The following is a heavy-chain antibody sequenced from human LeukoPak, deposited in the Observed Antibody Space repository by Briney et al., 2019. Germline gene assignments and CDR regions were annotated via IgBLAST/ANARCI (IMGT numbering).Heavy chain of an antibody. V-gene: IGHV4-61*02. CDR3: ARGVPGYSSSWDL. D-gene: IGHD6-13*01. CDR2: IYTSGST. J-gene: IGHJ4*02. CDR1: GGSISSGSYY. Sequence: SQTLSLTCTVSGGSISSGSYYWSWIRQPAGKGLEWIGRIYTSGSTNYNPSLKSRVTMSVDTSKNQFSLKLSSVTAADTAVYYCARGVPGYSSSWDLWGQGTLVTVSS.